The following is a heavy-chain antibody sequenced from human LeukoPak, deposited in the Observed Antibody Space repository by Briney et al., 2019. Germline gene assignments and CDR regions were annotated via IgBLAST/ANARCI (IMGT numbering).Heavy chain of an antibody. CDR3: ARAPFVAAGSDY. CDR2: IIPIFGTA. D-gene: IGHD6-13*01. CDR1: GGTFSSYA. Sequence: ASVKVSCKASGGTFSSYAISWVRQAPGQGLELMGGIIPIFGTADYAQKFRDRVTITADESTSTAYMELNRLRSEDTAVYYCARAPFVAAGSDYWGQGTLVTVSS. J-gene: IGHJ4*02. V-gene: IGHV1-69*13.